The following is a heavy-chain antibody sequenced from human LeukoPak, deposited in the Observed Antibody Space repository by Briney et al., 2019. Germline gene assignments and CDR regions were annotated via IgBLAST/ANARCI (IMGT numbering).Heavy chain of an antibody. CDR2: ISGSGGST. J-gene: IGHJ4*02. V-gene: IGHV3-23*01. CDR1: GFTFSSYA. CDR3: AKSKGYYDSSGYYPHDY. D-gene: IGHD3-22*01. Sequence: GGSLRLSCSASGFTFSSYAMSWVRQAPGKGLEWVSAISGSGGSTYYADSVKGRFTISRDNSKNTLYLQMNSLRAEDTAVYYCAKSKGYYDSSGYYPHDYWSQGTLVTVSS.